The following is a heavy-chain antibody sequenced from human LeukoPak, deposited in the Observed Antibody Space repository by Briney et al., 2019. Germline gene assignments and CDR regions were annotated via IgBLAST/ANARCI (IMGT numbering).Heavy chain of an antibody. CDR3: ARDLRYYVAMDV. D-gene: IGHD3-10*02. CDR2: IGSDNNP. CDR1: VYTSGAYA. Sequence: GALWLSGEASVYTSGAYAMTWVRQDPGKGLEWVSSIGSDNNPHYSESVKGRFAISRDDSKSMLFLQLNSLRAEETALYYCARDLRYYVAMDVWGQGSTVTVSS. V-gene: IGHV3-23*01. J-gene: IGHJ6*02.